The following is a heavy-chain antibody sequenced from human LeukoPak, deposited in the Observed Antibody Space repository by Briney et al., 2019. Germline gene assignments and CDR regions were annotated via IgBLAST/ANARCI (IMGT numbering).Heavy chain of an antibody. CDR1: GGTFSSYA. CDR3: ARQRHDFWSGYYIG. D-gene: IGHD3-3*01. CDR2: IIPIFGTA. V-gene: IGHV1-69*13. Sequence: ASVKVSCKASGGTFSSYAISWVRQAPGQGPEWMGGIIPIFGTANYAQKFQGRVTITADESTSTAYMELSSLRSEDTAVYYCARQRHDFWSGYYIGWGQGTLVTVSS. J-gene: IGHJ4*02.